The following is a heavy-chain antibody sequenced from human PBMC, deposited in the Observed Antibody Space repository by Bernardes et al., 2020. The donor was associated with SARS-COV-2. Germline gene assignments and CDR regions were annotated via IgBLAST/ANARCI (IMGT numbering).Heavy chain of an antibody. V-gene: IGHV4-59*01. J-gene: IGHJ6*02. Sequence: SETLSLTCTVSGGSISSYYWSWIRQPPGKGLEWIGYIYYSGGTNYNPSLKSRVTISVDTSKNQFSLKLSSVTAADTAVYYCARAPVVIQWPLYYYYGMDVWGQGTTVTVSS. D-gene: IGHD2-15*01. CDR3: ARAPVVIQWPLYYYYGMDV. CDR2: IYYSGGT. CDR1: GGSISSYY.